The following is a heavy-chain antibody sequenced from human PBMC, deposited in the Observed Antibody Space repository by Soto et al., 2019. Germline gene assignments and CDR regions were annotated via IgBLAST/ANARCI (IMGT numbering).Heavy chain of an antibody. CDR3: AKTYYDIPYYYFSMDV. CDR1: GFTFINYG. D-gene: IGHD3-9*01. CDR2: ISYDGGNK. V-gene: IGHV3-30*18. Sequence: GGSLRLSCAASGFTFINYGMHWVRQAPGKGLEWVAVISYDGGNKFYADSVKGRFTISRDNSKNTLYLQMNSLRAEDTAMYYCAKTYYDIPYYYFSMDVWGQGTTVTVSS. J-gene: IGHJ6*02.